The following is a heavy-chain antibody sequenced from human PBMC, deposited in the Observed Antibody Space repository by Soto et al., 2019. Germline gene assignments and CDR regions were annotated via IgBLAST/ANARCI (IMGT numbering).Heavy chain of an antibody. V-gene: IGHV3-23*01. CDR2: VSGAGEFI. J-gene: IGHJ6*02. CDR3: VKANSRGLRYYGMEV. Sequence: EVQLLESGGGLVQPGGSLRLSCVASGFTFSANAMAWVRQAPGKGLEWVSAVSGAGEFIFYADSVKGRFTISRDNSKHLLYLQMNSLRADDTAIYYCVKANSRGLRYYGMEVWARGPRSPSP. D-gene: IGHD1-7*01. CDR1: GFTFSANA.